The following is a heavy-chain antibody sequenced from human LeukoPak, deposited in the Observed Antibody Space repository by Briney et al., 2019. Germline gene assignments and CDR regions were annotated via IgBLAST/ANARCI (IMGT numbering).Heavy chain of an antibody. CDR1: GGSVSSGSYY. D-gene: IGHD2-8*01. J-gene: IGHJ6*02. CDR2: IYYSGST. Sequence: SETLSLTCTVSGGSVSSGSYYWSWIRQPPGKGLEWIGYIYYSGSTNYNPSLKSRVTISVDTSKNQFSLKLSSVTAADTAVYYCAGEQWRPPYYYFGLDVWGQGTTVTVSS. V-gene: IGHV4-61*01. CDR3: AGEQWRPPYYYFGLDV.